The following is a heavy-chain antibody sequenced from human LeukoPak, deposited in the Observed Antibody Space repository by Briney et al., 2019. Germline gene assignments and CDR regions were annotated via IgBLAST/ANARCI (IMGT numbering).Heavy chain of an antibody. Sequence: GASVKASCKASGGTFSSYAISWVRQAPGQGLEWMGGIIPIFGTANYAQKFQGRVTITADKSTSTAYMELSSLRSEDTAVYYCARARIGIAAAGVYWYFDLWGRGTLVTVSS. J-gene: IGHJ2*01. V-gene: IGHV1-69*06. CDR2: IIPIFGTA. D-gene: IGHD6-13*01. CDR3: ARARIGIAAAGVYWYFDL. CDR1: GGTFSSYA.